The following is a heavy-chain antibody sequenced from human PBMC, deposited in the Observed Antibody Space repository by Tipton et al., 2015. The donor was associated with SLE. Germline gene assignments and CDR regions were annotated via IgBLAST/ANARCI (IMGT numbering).Heavy chain of an antibody. J-gene: IGHJ4*02. CDR2: LNEDGTTT. D-gene: IGHD6-13*01. CDR3: VRDLAGRMGY. Sequence: GSLRLSCAASGFSFSSYWMHWVRQVPGKGLVWVARLNEDGTTTSYADSVKGRFTISRDNAKNTMYLQMRSLRAEDAAVYYCVRDLAGRMGYWGQGTLVTVSS. V-gene: IGHV3-74*01. CDR1: GFSFSSYW.